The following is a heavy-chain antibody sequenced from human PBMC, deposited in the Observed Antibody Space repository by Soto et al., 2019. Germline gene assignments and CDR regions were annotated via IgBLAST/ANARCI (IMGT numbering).Heavy chain of an antibody. CDR3: ARGLYYYDSSGQAIFDY. V-gene: IGHV4-34*01. Sequence: PSETLSLTCAVYGGSFSGYYWSWIRQPPGKGLEWIGEINHSGSTNYNPSLKSRVTISVDTSKNQFSLKLSSVTAADTAVYYCARGLYYYDSSGQAIFDYWGQGTLVTVSS. D-gene: IGHD3-22*01. CDR2: INHSGST. J-gene: IGHJ4*02. CDR1: GGSFSGYY.